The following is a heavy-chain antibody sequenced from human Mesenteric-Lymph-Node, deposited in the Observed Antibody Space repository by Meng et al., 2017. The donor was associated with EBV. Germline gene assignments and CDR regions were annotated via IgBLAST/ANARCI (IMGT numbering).Heavy chain of an antibody. J-gene: IGHJ4*02. Sequence: QGQLVQSGGGVKKPGSSVEVSCKASGYTFTNFGITWVRQSPGQGLEWLGWISAYNSNTDYAQSLQGRVIMTKDTSTSTAYMDLRSLRPDDTAVYYCARISDYDSSGLDYWGQGTLVTVSS. D-gene: IGHD3-22*01. CDR1: GYTFTNFG. CDR3: ARISDYDSSGLDY. V-gene: IGHV1-18*01. CDR2: ISAYNSNT.